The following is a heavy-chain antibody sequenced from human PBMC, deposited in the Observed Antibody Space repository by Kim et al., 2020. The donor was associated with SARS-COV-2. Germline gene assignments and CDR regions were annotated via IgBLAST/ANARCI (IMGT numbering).Heavy chain of an antibody. J-gene: IGHJ3*02. CDR2: IYSGGST. Sequence: GGSLRLSCAASGFTVSSNYMSWVRQAPGKGLEWVSVIYSGGSTYYADSVKGRFTISRDNSKNTLDLQMNSLRAEDTAVYYCARGKQWLVPLGAFDIWGQGTIVTVSS. D-gene: IGHD6-19*01. CDR1: GFTVSSNY. CDR3: ARGKQWLVPLGAFDI. V-gene: IGHV3-66*01.